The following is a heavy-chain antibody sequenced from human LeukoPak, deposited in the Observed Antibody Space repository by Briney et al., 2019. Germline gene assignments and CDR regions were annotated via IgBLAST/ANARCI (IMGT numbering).Heavy chain of an antibody. Sequence: ASVKVSFKASGYSFTDYYIHWVRQAPGQGLEWMGWINPSSGGTNYAQKFQGKVTMTRDTSISTAYMELSRLRSDDTAVYYCARGLAVVISLNYFDSWGQGTLVTVSS. V-gene: IGHV1-2*02. J-gene: IGHJ4*02. CDR1: GYSFTDYY. CDR2: INPSSGGT. CDR3: ARGLAVVISLNYFDS. D-gene: IGHD3-22*01.